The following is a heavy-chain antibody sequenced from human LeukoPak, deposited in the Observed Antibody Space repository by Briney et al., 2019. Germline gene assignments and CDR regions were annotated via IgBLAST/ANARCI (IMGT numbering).Heavy chain of an antibody. CDR3: AKDIQTSVVNQPFDY. D-gene: IGHD4-23*01. CDR2: ISGSGGST. J-gene: IGHJ4*02. CDR1: GFTFSSYA. V-gene: IGHV3-23*01. Sequence: HPGGSLRLSCAASGFTFSSYAMSWVRQAPGKGLEWVSAISGSGGSTYYADSVKGRFTISRDNSKNTLYLQMNSLTAEDTAVYYCAKDIQTSVVNQPFDYWGQGTLVTVSS.